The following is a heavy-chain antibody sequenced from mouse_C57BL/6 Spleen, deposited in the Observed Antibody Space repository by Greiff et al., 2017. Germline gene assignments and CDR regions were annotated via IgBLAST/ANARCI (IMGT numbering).Heavy chain of an antibody. D-gene: IGHD1-1*01. J-gene: IGHJ4*01. V-gene: IGHV1-75*01. CDR1: GYTFTDYY. CDR3: ARSGGSRGGAMDD. CDR2: IFPGSGST. Sequence: VQLQQSGPELVKPGASVKISCKASGYTFTDYYINCVKQRPGQGLEWIGWIFPGSGSTSYNEKFKGKATLTVDKSSSTAYMLLSSLTSEDSAVYFCARSGGSRGGAMDDWGQGTSVTVSS.